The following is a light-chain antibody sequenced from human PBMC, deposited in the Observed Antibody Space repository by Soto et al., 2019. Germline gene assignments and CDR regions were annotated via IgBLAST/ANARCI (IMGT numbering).Light chain of an antibody. CDR3: QHTFNSPPWT. Sequence: DIQLTQSPSFLSAAMGESVAVTCRASQNIDMYLNWYQQKPGKAPRVLISGASNLQSGVPSRFSGSGSGTDFTLTISSLQSEDFASYFCQHTFNSPPWTFGQGTKVDIK. V-gene: IGKV1-39*01. CDR2: GAS. J-gene: IGKJ1*01. CDR1: QNIDMY.